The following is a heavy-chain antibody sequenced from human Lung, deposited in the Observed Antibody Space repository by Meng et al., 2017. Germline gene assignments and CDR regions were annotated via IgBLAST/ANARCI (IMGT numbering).Heavy chain of an antibody. Sequence: VDLVGCGGDLVKPGGSLSLSCAASGFYFSNAWMSWVRQAPGKGREWVGRIKSNTDGGTTEYAAPVTGRFTISRDDSKSTLNLHLSGLRTDDTGVYYCTWDDKAVSDYWGQGTLVTVSS. CDR3: TWDDKAVSDY. V-gene: IGHV3-15*01. CDR1: GFYFSNAW. D-gene: IGHD3-9*01. J-gene: IGHJ4*02. CDR2: IKSNTDGGTT.